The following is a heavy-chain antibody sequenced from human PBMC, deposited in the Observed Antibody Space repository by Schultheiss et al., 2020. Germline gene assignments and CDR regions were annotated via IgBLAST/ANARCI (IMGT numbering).Heavy chain of an antibody. Sequence: GGSLRLSCAASGCTFDEYVIHWVRQAPGKGLEWVSSISSSSSYIYYADSVKGRFTISRDNAKNSLYLQMNSLRAEDTAVYYCARDWRGASAYWGQGTLVTVSS. CDR3: ARDWRGASAY. V-gene: IGHV3-21*01. CDR2: ISSSSSYI. D-gene: IGHD1-26*01. J-gene: IGHJ4*02. CDR1: GCTFDEYV.